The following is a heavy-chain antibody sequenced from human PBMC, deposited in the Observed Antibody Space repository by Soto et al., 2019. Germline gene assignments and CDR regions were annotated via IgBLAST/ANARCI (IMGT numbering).Heavy chain of an antibody. D-gene: IGHD1-7*01. J-gene: IGHJ6*02. CDR2: INPNSGGT. CDR3: ARTGTTGHYYYYGMDV. Sequence: ASVKVSCKASGYTFAGYYMHWVRQAPGQGLEWMGWINPNSGGTNYAQKFQGRVTMTRDTSISTAYMELSRLRSDDTAVYYCARTGTTGHYYYYGMDVWGQGTTATVSS. CDR1: GYTFAGYY. V-gene: IGHV1-2*02.